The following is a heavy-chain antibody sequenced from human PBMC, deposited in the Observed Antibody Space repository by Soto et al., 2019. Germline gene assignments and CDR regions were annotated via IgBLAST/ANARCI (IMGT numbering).Heavy chain of an antibody. D-gene: IGHD7-27*01. V-gene: IGHV1-69*13. CDR2: IIPIFGTA. J-gene: IGHJ4*02. CDR1: GGTFSSYT. Sequence: GASVKVSCKASGGTFSSYTISWVRQAPGQGLEWMGGIIPIFGTANYAQKFQGRVTITADESTSTAYMELSSLRSEDTAVYYCARGTGDRDYFDYWGQGTLVTVSS. CDR3: ARGTGDRDYFDY.